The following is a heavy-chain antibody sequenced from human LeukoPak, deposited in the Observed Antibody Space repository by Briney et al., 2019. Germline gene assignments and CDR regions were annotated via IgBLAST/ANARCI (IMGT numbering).Heavy chain of an antibody. D-gene: IGHD3-10*01. CDR3: ARLDVVVVRGGDY. J-gene: IGHJ4*02. Sequence: GSLRLSCAASGFTFSSYWMSWVRQPPGKGLEWIGSIYYSGSTYYNPSLKSRVTISVDTSKNQFSLKLSSVTAADTAVYYCARLDVVVVRGGDYWGQGTLVTVSS. CDR2: IYYSGST. V-gene: IGHV4-39*07. CDR1: GFTFSSYW.